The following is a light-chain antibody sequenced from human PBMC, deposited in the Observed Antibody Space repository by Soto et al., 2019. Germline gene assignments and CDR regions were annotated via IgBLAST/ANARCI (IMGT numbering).Light chain of an antibody. CDR2: GAS. CDR3: QQYGSSRT. V-gene: IGKV3-20*01. CDR1: QSVSSSY. Sequence: EIVLTQSPGTLSLSPGERATLSCRASQSVSSSYLAWYQQKPGQAPRLLIYGASSRATGIPDRFSGSGSGTDFPLTISRLEPEDVAVYYCQQYGSSRTFDQGTKVEIK. J-gene: IGKJ1*01.